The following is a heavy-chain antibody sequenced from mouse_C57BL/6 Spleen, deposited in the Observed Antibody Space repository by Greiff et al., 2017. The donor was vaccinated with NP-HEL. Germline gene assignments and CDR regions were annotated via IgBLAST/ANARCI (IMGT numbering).Heavy chain of an antibody. CDR2: IHPNSGRT. D-gene: IGHD1-1*01. CDR1: GYTFTSYW. Sequence: QVQLQQPGAELVKPGASVKLSCKASGYTFTSYWMHWVKQRPGQGLEWIGMIHPNSGRTNYNEKFKSKATLTVDKSSSTAYMQLSSLTSEDSAVYYCARSGGSSFYFDYWGQGTTLTVSS. V-gene: IGHV1-64*01. CDR3: ARSGGSSFYFDY. J-gene: IGHJ2*01.